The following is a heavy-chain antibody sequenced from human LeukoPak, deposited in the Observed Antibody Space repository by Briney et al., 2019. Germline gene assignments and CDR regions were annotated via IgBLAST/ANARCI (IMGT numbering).Heavy chain of an antibody. J-gene: IGHJ5*02. V-gene: IGHV4-59*12. D-gene: IGHD3-10*01. Sequence: SETLSLTRTVSGGSISSYYWSWIRQPPGKGLEWIGYIYYSGSTNYNPSLKSRVTISVDTSKNQFSLKLSSVTAADTAVYYCARDYGSGSYYRGWFDPWGQGTLVTVSS. CDR2: IYYSGST. CDR3: ARDYGSGSYYRGWFDP. CDR1: GGSISSYY.